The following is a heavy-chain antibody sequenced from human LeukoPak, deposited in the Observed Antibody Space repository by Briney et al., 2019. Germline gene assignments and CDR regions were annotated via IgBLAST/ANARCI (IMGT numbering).Heavy chain of an antibody. CDR2: ISSSGSTI. CDR3: ARDLRYFDWFYDY. D-gene: IGHD3-9*01. V-gene: IGHV3-11*01. CDR1: GFTFSDYY. J-gene: IGHJ4*02. Sequence: PGGSLRLSCAASGFTFSDYYMSWIRQAPGKGLEWVSYISSSGSTIYYADSVKGRFTISRDNAKNSLYLQMNSLRAEDTAVYYCARDLRYFDWFYDYWGRGTLVTVSS.